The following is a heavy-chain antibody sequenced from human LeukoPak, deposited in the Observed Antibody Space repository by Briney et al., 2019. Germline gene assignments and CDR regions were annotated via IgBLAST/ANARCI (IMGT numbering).Heavy chain of an antibody. CDR2: IFSSGST. CDR1: GGPISNYY. D-gene: IGHD2-15*01. CDR3: ARHLPRTDIGYAFDF. V-gene: IGHV4-59*08. J-gene: IGHJ3*01. Sequence: KPSETLSLTCTVSGGPISNYYWTWIRQPPGKGLEWIGYIFSSGSTNYNPSLKSRVTISVDTSKNQFSLRLSSVTAADTAVYYCARHLPRTDIGYAFDFWGQGTVVTVSS.